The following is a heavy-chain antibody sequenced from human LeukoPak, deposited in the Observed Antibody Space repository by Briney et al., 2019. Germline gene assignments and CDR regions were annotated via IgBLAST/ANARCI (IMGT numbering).Heavy chain of an antibody. V-gene: IGHV3-23*01. Sequence: GGSLRLSCAASGFTFSSYEMNWVRQAPGKGLEWVSAISGSAGTTFYADSVKGRFTISRDNSKNTLYLQVNSLRAADTAVYYCAKVQEMGTILPPFHYWGQGTLVTVSS. CDR1: GFTFSSYE. D-gene: IGHD5-24*01. J-gene: IGHJ4*02. CDR3: AKVQEMGTILPPFHY. CDR2: ISGSAGTT.